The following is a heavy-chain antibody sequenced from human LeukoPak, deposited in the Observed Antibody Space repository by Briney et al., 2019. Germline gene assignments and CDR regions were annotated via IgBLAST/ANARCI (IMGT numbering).Heavy chain of an antibody. J-gene: IGHJ4*02. CDR1: GYTFTSYG. V-gene: IGHV1-18*01. D-gene: IGHD4-11*01. CDR2: ISAYNGNT. Sequence: GASVKVSCKASGYTFTSYGFSWVRQAHGQGLEWMGWISAYNGNTNYAQKLQGRVTMTTDTSTSTAYTELRSLRSDDTAVYYCARVGSNYGPYYFDYWGQGTLVTVSS. CDR3: ARVGSNYGPYYFDY.